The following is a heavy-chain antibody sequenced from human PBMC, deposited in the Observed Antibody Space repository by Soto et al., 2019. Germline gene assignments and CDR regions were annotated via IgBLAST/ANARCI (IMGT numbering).Heavy chain of an antibody. D-gene: IGHD4-17*01. Sequence: GGSLRLSCAASGFTVSSNYMSWVRQAPGKGLEWVSVIYSGGSTYYADSVKGRFTISRDNSKNTLYLQMNSLRAEDTAVYYCARANGDYNYYYYYMDVWGKGTTVTVSS. CDR3: ARANGDYNYYYYYMDV. CDR1: GFTVSSNY. V-gene: IGHV3-66*01. CDR2: IYSGGST. J-gene: IGHJ6*03.